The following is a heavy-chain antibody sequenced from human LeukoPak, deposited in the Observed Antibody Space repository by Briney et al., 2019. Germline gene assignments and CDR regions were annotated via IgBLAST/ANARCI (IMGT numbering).Heavy chain of an antibody. D-gene: IGHD6-6*01. J-gene: IGHJ6*02. CDR1: GGSFSGYY. CDR2: INHSGST. V-gene: IGHV4-34*01. Sequence: SQTLSLTCAVYGGSFSGYYWSWIRQPPGKGLEWIGEINHSGSTNYNPSLKSRVTISVDTSKNQFSLKLSSVTAADTAVYYCARMQPVRYYYYGMDVWGRGTTVTVSS. CDR3: ARMQPVRYYYYGMDV.